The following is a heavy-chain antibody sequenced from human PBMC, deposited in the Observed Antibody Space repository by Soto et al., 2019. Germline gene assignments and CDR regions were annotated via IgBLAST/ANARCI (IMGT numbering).Heavy chain of an antibody. Sequence: QVQLAQSGAEVKKPGASVKVSCKASGYTFSSYGISWVRQAPGQGLQWVGWISAYNGNTNYAQKLQGRVTMTRDTSTTTAYMELRSLRSDDTAVYSCARSLGSSSWYDSWGQGTLVTVSS. CDR3: ARSLGSSSWYDS. J-gene: IGHJ5*01. CDR1: GYTFSSYG. CDR2: ISAYNGNT. D-gene: IGHD6-13*01. V-gene: IGHV1-18*01.